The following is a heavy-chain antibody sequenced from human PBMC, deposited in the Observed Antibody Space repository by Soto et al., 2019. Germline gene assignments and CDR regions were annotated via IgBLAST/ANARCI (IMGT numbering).Heavy chain of an antibody. Sequence: ASVKVSCKASGYTFTSCGISWVRQAPGQGLEWMGWISAYNGNTNYAQKLQGRVTMTTDTSTSTAYMELRSLRSDDTAVYYCASTDSLGYCSGGSCFYAFDIWGQGTMVTVSS. CDR2: ISAYNGNT. J-gene: IGHJ3*02. CDR1: GYTFTSCG. CDR3: ASTDSLGYCSGGSCFYAFDI. V-gene: IGHV1-18*01. D-gene: IGHD2-15*01.